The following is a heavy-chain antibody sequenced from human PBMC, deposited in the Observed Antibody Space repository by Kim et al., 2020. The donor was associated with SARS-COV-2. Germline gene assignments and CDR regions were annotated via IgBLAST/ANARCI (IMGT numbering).Heavy chain of an antibody. CDR2: IIGSSGTI. Sequence: GGSLRLSCVASGITFSKYSMNWVRQAPGEGLEWISYIIGSSGTIYYADSVKGRFSISRDNAENSVYLQMNSLRDEDTAVYYCATSIDWLAHYWGQGTLVTVSS. D-gene: IGHD3-9*01. CDR3: ATSIDWLAHY. J-gene: IGHJ4*02. V-gene: IGHV3-48*02. CDR1: GITFSKYS.